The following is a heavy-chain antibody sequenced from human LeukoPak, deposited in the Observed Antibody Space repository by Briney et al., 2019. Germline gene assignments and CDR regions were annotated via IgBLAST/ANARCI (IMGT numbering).Heavy chain of an antibody. Sequence: GGSLRLSCAASGFTFSSYAMSWVRQAPGKGLEWVSAISGSGGSTYYADSVKGRFTISRDNSKNTLYLQMNSLRAEDTAVYYCARETYGSGSYSYYYYFMDVWGKGTTVTISS. CDR2: ISGSGGST. D-gene: IGHD3-10*01. J-gene: IGHJ6*03. CDR1: GFTFSSYA. V-gene: IGHV3-23*01. CDR3: ARETYGSGSYSYYYYFMDV.